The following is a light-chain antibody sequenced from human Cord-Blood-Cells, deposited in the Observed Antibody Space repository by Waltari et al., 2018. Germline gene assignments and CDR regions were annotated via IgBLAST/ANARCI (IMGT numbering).Light chain of an antibody. CDR3: QKYNSALFT. CDR2: AAS. J-gene: IGKJ3*01. Sequence: DIQMTQYPSSLSAAVGDRVTITCRPSQGISNYLAWYQQKQGKVPKLLIYAASTLQSGVPSRFSGSGSGTDFTLTISSLQPEDVATYYCQKYNSALFTFGPGTKVDIK. CDR1: QGISNY. V-gene: IGKV1-27*01.